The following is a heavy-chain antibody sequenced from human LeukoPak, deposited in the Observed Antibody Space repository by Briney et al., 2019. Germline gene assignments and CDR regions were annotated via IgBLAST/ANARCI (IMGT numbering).Heavy chain of an antibody. CDR2: INPNSGGT. Sequence: ASVKVSCKASGYTFTGYYMHWVRQAPGQGLEWMGRINPNSGGTNYAQKFQGRVTMTRDTSISTAYMELSRLRSDDTAVYYCVRDSSSWSEYGAFDIWGQGTMVTVSS. CDR1: GYTFTGYY. D-gene: IGHD6-13*01. J-gene: IGHJ3*02. CDR3: VRDSSSWSEYGAFDI. V-gene: IGHV1-2*06.